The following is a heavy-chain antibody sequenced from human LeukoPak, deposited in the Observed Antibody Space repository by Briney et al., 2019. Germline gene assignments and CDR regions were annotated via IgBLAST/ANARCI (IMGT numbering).Heavy chain of an antibody. V-gene: IGHV4-39*02. D-gene: IGHD2-15*01. CDR1: GGSVSNSSYS. Sequence: PSETLSLTCSVSGGSVSNSSYSWAWIRQPPGKGLGWIGFIFYNGSTYYNPSLKSRVTISVDTSKNQMSLKLSSVTAADTAVYYCARDKDSLDYWGQGTLVTVSS. CDR2: IFYNGST. J-gene: IGHJ4*02. CDR3: ARDKDSLDY.